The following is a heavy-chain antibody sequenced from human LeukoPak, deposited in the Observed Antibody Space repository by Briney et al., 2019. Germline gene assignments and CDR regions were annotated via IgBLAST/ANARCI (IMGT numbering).Heavy chain of an antibody. CDR3: AKGLAGGVFGPADS. CDR2: IWYDGSNK. J-gene: IGHJ5*01. Sequence: GRSLRLSCAAAGFTLGDYGMHWVRQAPGKGLEWVATIWYDGSNKYYADSVKGRFIISRNNSKNTLDLQMNSLRGEDTAVYFCAKGLAGGVFGPADSWGQGSLVTVSS. CDR1: GFTLGDYG. V-gene: IGHV3-33*06. D-gene: IGHD3/OR15-3a*01.